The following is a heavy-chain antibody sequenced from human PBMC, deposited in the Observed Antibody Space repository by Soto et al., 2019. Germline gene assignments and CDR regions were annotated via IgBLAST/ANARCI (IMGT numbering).Heavy chain of an antibody. V-gene: IGHV4-59*08. Sequence: QVQLQESGPGLVTPSETLSLTCTVSGGSISSYYWSWIRQSPGKGLECIVHIYYSWSTNYNPSLKIRVNISVDTSKNQFSLKLSSVTAADTAVYYCARRWGAYFDYGGQGTLVTVSS. D-gene: IGHD7-27*01. CDR1: GGSISSYY. J-gene: IGHJ4*02. CDR3: ARRWGAYFDY. CDR2: IYYSWST.